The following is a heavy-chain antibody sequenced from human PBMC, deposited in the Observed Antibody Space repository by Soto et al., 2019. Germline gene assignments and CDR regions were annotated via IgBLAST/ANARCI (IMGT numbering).Heavy chain of an antibody. CDR1: GYSITSGFY. Sequence: PSETLSLTCGVSGYSITSGFYWGWVRQSPGKGLEWIGTISYSAKTFYNPSLAGRFSMAVDSSKNQFSLRLTSVTAADTALYYCTRGAGAPWVRFDSWGRGILVTVSS. J-gene: IGHJ4*02. V-gene: IGHV4-38-2*01. D-gene: IGHD3-16*01. CDR2: ISYSAKT. CDR3: TRGAGAPWVRFDS.